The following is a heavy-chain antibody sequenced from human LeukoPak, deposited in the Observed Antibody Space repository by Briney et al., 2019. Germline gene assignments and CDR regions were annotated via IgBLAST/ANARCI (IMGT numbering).Heavy chain of an antibody. CDR1: GFTFSSYS. V-gene: IGHV3-21*01. J-gene: IGHJ4*02. D-gene: IGHD6-13*01. Sequence: GGSLRLSCAASGFTFSSYSMNWVRQAPGKWLEWVSSISGGSGYIYYADSVKGRFTISRDNARNSLYLQMNSLRAEDTAVYYCVGGPIAAAGEDYWGQGILVTVSS. CDR3: VGGPIAAAGEDY. CDR2: ISGGSGYI.